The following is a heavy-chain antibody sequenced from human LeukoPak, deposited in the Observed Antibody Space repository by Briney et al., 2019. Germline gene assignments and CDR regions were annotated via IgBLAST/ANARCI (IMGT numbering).Heavy chain of an antibody. CDR2: IGPSGRR. V-gene: IGHV4-4*09. CDR1: GDSISGYH. CDR3: ARRRGGFGEGEFPY. J-gene: IGHJ4*02. Sequence: SETLSLTCTVSGDSISGYHWSWVRQPQGKGLEWIGHIGPSGRRSYNRSLNSRVTISTATSGNLFTLKLTSVTAAYTAVYYCARRRGGFGEGEFPYWGQGTLVTVSA. D-gene: IGHD3-10*01.